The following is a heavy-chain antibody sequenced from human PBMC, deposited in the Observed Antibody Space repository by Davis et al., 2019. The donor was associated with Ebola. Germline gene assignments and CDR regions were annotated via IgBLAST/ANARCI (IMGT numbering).Heavy chain of an antibody. D-gene: IGHD3-3*01. CDR2: ISYDGSNK. Sequence: GESLKISCAASAFTFSSYGMHWVRQAPGKGLEWVAVISYDGSNKYYADSVKGRFTISRDNSKNTLYLQMNSLRAEDTAVYYCAKDRAVYDFWSGSGFDYWGQGTLVTVSS. J-gene: IGHJ4*02. V-gene: IGHV3-30*18. CDR3: AKDRAVYDFWSGSGFDY. CDR1: AFTFSSYG.